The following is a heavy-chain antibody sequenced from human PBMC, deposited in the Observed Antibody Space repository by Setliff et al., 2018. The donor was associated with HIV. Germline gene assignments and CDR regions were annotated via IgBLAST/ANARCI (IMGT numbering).Heavy chain of an antibody. D-gene: IGHD2-21*02. Sequence: GESLKISCKGFGYKFTDYWVGWVRQMPGEGLEWMGVIYGDGSDPRYSPSFQGQVTVSRDNSNNMVYLQMNSLRDEDTAMYYCVKGCTAYCGADCCYRNVFDIWGQGTMVTVSS. CDR2: IYGDGSDP. J-gene: IGHJ3*02. V-gene: IGHV5-51*01. CDR1: GYKFTDYW. CDR3: VKGCTAYCGADCCYRNVFDI.